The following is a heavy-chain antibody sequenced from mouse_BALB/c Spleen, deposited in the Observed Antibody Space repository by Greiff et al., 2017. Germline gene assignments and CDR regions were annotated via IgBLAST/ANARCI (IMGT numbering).Heavy chain of an antibody. CDR1: GYTFTDYA. CDR3: ASDHYGSSYGGAMDY. Sequence: VQVVESGPELVRPGVSVKISCKGSGYTFTDYAMHWVKQSHAKSLEWIGVISTYYGNTNYNQKFKGKATMTVDKSSSTAYMELARLTSEDSAIYYCASDHYGSSYGGAMDYWGQGTSVTVSS. CDR2: ISTYYGNT. J-gene: IGHJ4*01. D-gene: IGHD1-1*01. V-gene: IGHV1-67*01.